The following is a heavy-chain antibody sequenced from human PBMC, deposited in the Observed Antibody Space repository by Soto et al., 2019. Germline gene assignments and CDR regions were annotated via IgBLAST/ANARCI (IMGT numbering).Heavy chain of an antibody. Sequence: ASVKVSCKASGYTFTSYDINWVRQATGQGLEWMGWMNPNSGNTGYAQKFQGRVTMTRNTSISTAYMELSSLRSEDTAVYYCATTREYCSSTSCHYAFDPWGQGTLVTVSS. J-gene: IGHJ5*02. CDR1: GYTFTSYD. CDR3: ATTREYCSSTSCHYAFDP. D-gene: IGHD2-2*01. CDR2: MNPNSGNT. V-gene: IGHV1-8*01.